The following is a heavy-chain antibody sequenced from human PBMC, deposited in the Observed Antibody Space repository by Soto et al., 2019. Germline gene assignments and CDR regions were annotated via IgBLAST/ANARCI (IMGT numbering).Heavy chain of an antibody. D-gene: IGHD3-3*01. CDR2: MYHSGST. V-gene: IGHV4-30-2*01. Sequence: SETLSLTCAVSGGSISSGGYSWSWIRQPPGKGLEWIGYMYHSGSTYYNPSLKSRVSISVDRSKNQFSLKLKSVTETDTAVYYCARVKVGDLFRFNWFFDLWGRGTLVTVSS. J-gene: IGHJ2*01. CDR3: ARVKVGDLFRFNWFFDL. CDR1: GGSISSGGYS.